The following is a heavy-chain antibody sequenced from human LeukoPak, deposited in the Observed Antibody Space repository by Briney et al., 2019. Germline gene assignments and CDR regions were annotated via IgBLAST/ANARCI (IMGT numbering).Heavy chain of an antibody. CDR2: INSDGSST. V-gene: IGHV3-74*01. Sequence: PGGSLRLSCAASGFTFSSYAMSWVRQAPGKGLVWVSRINSDGSSTSYADSVKGRFTISRDNAKNTLYLQMNSLRAEDTAVYYCARDKRSATMGYWGQGTLVTVSS. CDR3: ARDKRSATMGY. CDR1: GFTFSSYA. J-gene: IGHJ4*02. D-gene: IGHD5-12*01.